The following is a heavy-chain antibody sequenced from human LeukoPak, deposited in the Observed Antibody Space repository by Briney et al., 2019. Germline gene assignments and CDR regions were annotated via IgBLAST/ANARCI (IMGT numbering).Heavy chain of an antibody. D-gene: IGHD7-27*01. CDR2: IYYSGST. Sequence: SETLSLTCTVSGGSISSRTYYWGWIRQPPGKGLEWIGTIYYSGSTYYNPSLKSRVTISVDTSKNQFSLKLSSVTAADTAVYYCARGLPPKLGILSLISWKRDYYYYYMDVWGKGTTVTVSS. J-gene: IGHJ6*03. CDR1: GGSISSRTYY. V-gene: IGHV4-39*07. CDR3: ARGLPPKLGILSLISWKRDYYYYYMDV.